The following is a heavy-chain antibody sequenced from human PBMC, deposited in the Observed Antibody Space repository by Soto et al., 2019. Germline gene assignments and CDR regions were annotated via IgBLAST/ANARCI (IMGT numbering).Heavy chain of an antibody. V-gene: IGHV3-30*19. CDR2: ISYDGSNK. CDR3: ARALRYCISTSCRPTTGYYGMDV. J-gene: IGHJ6*02. Sequence: GGSLRLSCAASGFSFSTYGMHWVRQAPGKGLEWVAVISYDGSNKYYADSVKGRFTISRDNSKNTLYLQMNSLRAEDTAVYYCARALRYCISTSCRPTTGYYGMDVWGQGTTVTVSS. CDR1: GFSFSTYG. D-gene: IGHD2-2*01.